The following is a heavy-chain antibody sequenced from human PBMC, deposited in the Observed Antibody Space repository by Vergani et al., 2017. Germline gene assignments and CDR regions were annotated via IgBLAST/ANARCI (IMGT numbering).Heavy chain of an antibody. Sequence: QVQLVESGGGVVQPGRSLRLSCAASGFTFSSYGMHWVHQAPGKGLEWVAVIWYDGSNKYYADAVKGRFTISRDNSKNTLYLQMNSLRAEDTAVYYCARAWHYYYYYGMDVWGQGTTVTVSS. V-gene: IGHV3-33*01. CDR2: IWYDGSNK. CDR3: ARAWHYYYYYGMDV. CDR1: GFTFSSYG. J-gene: IGHJ6*02.